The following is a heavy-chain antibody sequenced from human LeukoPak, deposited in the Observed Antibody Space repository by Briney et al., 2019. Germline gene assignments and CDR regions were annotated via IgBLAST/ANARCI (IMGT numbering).Heavy chain of an antibody. CDR1: GYTFTSYG. D-gene: IGHD5-18*01. CDR3: ARQVDTTMALPDY. V-gene: IGHV1-18*01. CDR2: ISTYNYNT. Sequence: ASVKVSCKTSGYTFTSYGVSWVRQAPGQRLEWMRWISTYNYNTNYAQKFRGRVTMTRDTSTSTVYMELRSLRSEDTAIYYCARQVDTTMALPDYWGQGTLVTVSS. J-gene: IGHJ4*02.